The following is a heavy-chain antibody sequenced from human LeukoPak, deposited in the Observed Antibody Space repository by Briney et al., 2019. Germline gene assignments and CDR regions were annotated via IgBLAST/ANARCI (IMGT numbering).Heavy chain of an antibody. CDR2: IIPIFGTA. J-gene: IGHJ6*03. CDR1: GGTFSSYA. CDR3: ARANHRYSYGRPSYYYMDV. Sequence: ASVKVSCKASGGTFSSYAISWVRQAPGQGLEWMGGIIPIFGTANYAQKFQGRVTITADESTSTAYMELSSLRSEDTAVYYCARANHRYSYGRPSYYYMDVWGKGTTVTVSS. D-gene: IGHD5-18*01. V-gene: IGHV1-69*13.